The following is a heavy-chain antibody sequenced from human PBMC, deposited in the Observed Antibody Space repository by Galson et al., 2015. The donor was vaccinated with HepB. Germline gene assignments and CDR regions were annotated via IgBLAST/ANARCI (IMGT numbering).Heavy chain of an antibody. CDR1: GFSLDNYA. D-gene: IGHD3-10*01. CDR3: ASPPSAGPRKQYYYYYMDV. Sequence: SLRLSYAASGFSLDNYALRWVRQAPGKGLEWVAFISYNGRAIDYADSVQGRFTISRDNSKNALYLQMSSLTPEDTAVYYCASPPSAGPRKQYYYYYMDVWGKGTTVTVSS. J-gene: IGHJ6*03. V-gene: IGHV3-30*04. CDR2: ISYNGRAI.